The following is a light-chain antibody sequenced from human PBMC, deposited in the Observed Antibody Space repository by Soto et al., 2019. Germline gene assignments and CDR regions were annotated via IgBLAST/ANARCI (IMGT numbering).Light chain of an antibody. CDR2: AAS. CDR1: QGISSY. CDR3: QQYYSYPLT. V-gene: IGKV1-8*01. Sequence: AIRMTQSPSSLSASTGDRVTITCRASQGISSYLAWYQQKPGKAPKLLIHAASTLQSGVPSRFSGSGSGTDFTLTISCLQSEDFATYYCQQYYSYPLTFGQGTRLEIK. J-gene: IGKJ5*01.